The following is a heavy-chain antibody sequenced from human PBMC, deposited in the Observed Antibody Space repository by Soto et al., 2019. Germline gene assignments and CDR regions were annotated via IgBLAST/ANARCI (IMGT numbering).Heavy chain of an antibody. CDR2: IFPDDSDT. Sequence: PGESLKISCKASGYIIKNYWIGWVRQMPGQGLEWMGIIFPDDSDTRYSPSFQGHVTISVDRSISTAYVQGSSLKASDSAIYYCFRGGVTSRTFDYWGQGTLVTVSS. D-gene: IGHD3-16*01. J-gene: IGHJ4*02. CDR1: GYIIKNYW. CDR3: FRGGVTSRTFDY. V-gene: IGHV5-51*01.